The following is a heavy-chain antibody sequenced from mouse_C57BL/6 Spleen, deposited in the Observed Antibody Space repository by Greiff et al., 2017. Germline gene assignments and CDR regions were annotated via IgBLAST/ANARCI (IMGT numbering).Heavy chain of an antibody. CDR3: ARRGATDY. D-gene: IGHD1-1*01. CDR1: GYSFTGYY. V-gene: IGHV1-42*01. Sequence: VQLQQSGPELVKPGASVKISCKASGYSFTGYYMNWVKQSPEKSLEWIGEINPSTGGTTYNQKFKAKATLTVDKSSSTAYMQLKSLTSEDSAVYYCARRGATDYWGQGTTRTVSS. J-gene: IGHJ2*01. CDR2: INPSTGGT.